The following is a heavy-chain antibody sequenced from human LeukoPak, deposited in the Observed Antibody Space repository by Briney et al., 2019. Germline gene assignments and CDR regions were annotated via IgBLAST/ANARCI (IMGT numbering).Heavy chain of an antibody. CDR3: AASPPHCGADCPFAY. CDR1: GFTLTDHW. J-gene: IGHJ4*02. D-gene: IGHD2-21*02. CDR2: IHPEVSDT. V-gene: IGHV5-51*01. Sequence: GAPLQISCKGSGFTLTDHWIAWVRQMPGKGLEWVAIIHPEVSDTPYSPSFQGQVVISVDRSISTAYLQWNSLKASETAMYYCAASPPHCGADCPFAYWGQGTLVTVSS.